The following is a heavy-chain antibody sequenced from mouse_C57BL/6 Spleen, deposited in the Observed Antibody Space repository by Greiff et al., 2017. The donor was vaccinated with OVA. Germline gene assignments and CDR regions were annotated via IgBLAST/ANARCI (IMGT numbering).Heavy chain of an antibody. CDR3: ARPVTTVVAGDAMDY. V-gene: IGHV5-6*01. CDR1: GFTFSSYG. D-gene: IGHD1-1*01. J-gene: IGHJ4*01. Sequence: EVKVVESGGDLVKPGGSLKLSCAASGFTFSSYGMSWVRQTPDKRLEWIATISSGGSYTNYPDSVKGRFTISRDNAKNTLDLQMSSLKSEDTVMYYCARPVTTVVAGDAMDYWGQGTSVTVSS. CDR2: ISSGGSYT.